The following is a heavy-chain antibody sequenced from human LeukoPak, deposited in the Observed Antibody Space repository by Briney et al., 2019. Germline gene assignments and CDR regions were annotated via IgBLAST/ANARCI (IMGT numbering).Heavy chain of an antibody. CDR2: VSGGGETR. CDR3: ARDASGHNLPFDY. D-gene: IGHD6-25*01. Sequence: GGSLRLSCAASGFTFSNYWMHWVRQAPGKGLEWVSYVSGGGETRYYADSVKGRFTISRDNGKNVLYLQMNSLRAEDTAVYYCARDASGHNLPFDYWGQGTPVTVSS. J-gene: IGHJ4*02. CDR1: GFTFSNYW. V-gene: IGHV3-48*04.